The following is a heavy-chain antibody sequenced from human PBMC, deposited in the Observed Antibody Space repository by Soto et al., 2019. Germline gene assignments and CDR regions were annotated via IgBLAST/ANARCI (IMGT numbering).Heavy chain of an antibody. Sequence: QVQLVQSGAEVKKPGSSVKVSCKASGGTFSSYTISWVRQAPGQGREWMGRIIPILGIANYAQKFQGRVTFTADKSTSTAYMELSSLRSEDTAVYYCASLMRSGYYYGMDVWGQGATVSVSS. CDR1: GGTFSSYT. CDR2: IIPILGIA. V-gene: IGHV1-69*02. J-gene: IGHJ6*02. CDR3: ASLMRSGYYYGMDV. D-gene: IGHD3-10*01.